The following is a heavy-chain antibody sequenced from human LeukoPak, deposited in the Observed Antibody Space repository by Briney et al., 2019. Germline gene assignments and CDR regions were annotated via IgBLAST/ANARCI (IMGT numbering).Heavy chain of an antibody. J-gene: IGHJ3*02. CDR1: GGSISSYY. Sequence: SETLSLTCTVSGGSISSYYWSWIRQPPGKGLEWIGYTYYSGSTNYNPSLKSRVTISVGTSKNQFSLKLSSVTAADTAVYYCASHHSSSWPHDAFDIWGQGTMVTVSS. CDR2: TYYSGST. CDR3: ASHHSSSWPHDAFDI. V-gene: IGHV4-59*08. D-gene: IGHD6-13*01.